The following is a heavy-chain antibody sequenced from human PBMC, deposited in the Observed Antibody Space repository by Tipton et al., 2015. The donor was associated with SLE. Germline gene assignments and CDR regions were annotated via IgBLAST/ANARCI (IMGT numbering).Heavy chain of an antibody. Sequence: TLSLTCTVSGGSISSYYWSWIRQPPGKGLEWIGYIYYSGSTNYNPSLKSRVTISVDTSKNQFSLKLSSVTAADTAVYYCAREHVVVVAATLDAFDIWGQGTMVTVSS. CDR2: IYYSGST. CDR1: GGSISSYY. J-gene: IGHJ3*02. D-gene: IGHD2-15*01. V-gene: IGHV4-59*01. CDR3: AREHVVVVAATLDAFDI.